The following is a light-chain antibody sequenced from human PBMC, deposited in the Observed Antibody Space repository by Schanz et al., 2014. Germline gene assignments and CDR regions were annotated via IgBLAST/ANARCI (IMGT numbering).Light chain of an antibody. CDR2: DVS. V-gene: IGLV2-14*03. Sequence: QSVLTQPASVSGSPGQSITISCTGTSSDVGGYDFVSWYQQHPDKAPKLMIYDVSNRPSGVSNRFSASKSGNTASLTISGLQAEDEADYYCSSYTSSAPLGVVFGGGTKLTVL. J-gene: IGLJ2*01. CDR3: SSYTSSAPLGVV. CDR1: SSDVGGYDF.